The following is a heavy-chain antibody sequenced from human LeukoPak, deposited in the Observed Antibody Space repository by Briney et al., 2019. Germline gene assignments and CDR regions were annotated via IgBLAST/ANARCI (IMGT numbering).Heavy chain of an antibody. D-gene: IGHD5-18*01. CDR2: INPNSGGT. CDR3: ARRDTYFDY. J-gene: IGHJ4*02. CDR1: GYTFTGYY. V-gene: IGHV1-2*02. Sequence: ASVKVSCKASGYTFTGYYMHWVRQAPGQGLEWMGWINPNSGGTNYAQKFQGRVAMTRDTSISTAYLQWSSLKASDTAMYYCARRDTYFDYWGQGTLVTVSS.